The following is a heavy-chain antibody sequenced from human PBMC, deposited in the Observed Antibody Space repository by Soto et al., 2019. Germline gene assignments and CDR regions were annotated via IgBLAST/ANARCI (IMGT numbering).Heavy chain of an antibody. J-gene: IGHJ4*02. CDR3: ATVGVLVYYFDY. CDR1: GYTLTELS. V-gene: IGHV1-24*01. D-gene: IGHD1-26*01. Sequence: GASVKVSCKVSGYTLTELSMHWVRQAPGKGLEWMGGFDPEDGETIYAQKFQGRVTMTEDTSTGTAYMEPSSLRSEDTAVYYCATVGVLVYYFDYWGQGTLVTVSS. CDR2: FDPEDGET.